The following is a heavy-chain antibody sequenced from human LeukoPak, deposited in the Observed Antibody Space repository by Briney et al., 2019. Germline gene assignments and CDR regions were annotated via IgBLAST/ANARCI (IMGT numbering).Heavy chain of an antibody. CDR1: GYSFSSHW. CDR3: ARQGDSSWLNKFDY. V-gene: IGHV5-51*01. J-gene: IGHJ4*02. D-gene: IGHD6-13*01. CDR2: IYPGDSDT. Sequence: GESLKISCKGSGYSFSSHWIGWVRQMFGKGLEWMGIIYPGDSDTKYSPSFQGQVTISADKSISTAYLQWSSLKASDTAMYYCARQGDSSWLNKFDYWGQGTLVTVSS.